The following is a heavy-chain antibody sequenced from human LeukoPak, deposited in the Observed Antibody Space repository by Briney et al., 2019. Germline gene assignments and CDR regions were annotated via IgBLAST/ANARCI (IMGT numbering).Heavy chain of an antibody. CDR3: ARAGSVVSFDY. CDR2: ISGSGGST. J-gene: IGHJ4*02. V-gene: IGHV3-23*01. D-gene: IGHD3-22*01. Sequence: GGSLRLSCAASGFTFSSYAMSWVRQAPGKGLEWVSAISGSGGSTYYADSVKGRFTISRDNAKNSLYLQMNSLRAEDTAVYYCARAGSVVSFDYWGQGTLVTVSS. CDR1: GFTFSSYA.